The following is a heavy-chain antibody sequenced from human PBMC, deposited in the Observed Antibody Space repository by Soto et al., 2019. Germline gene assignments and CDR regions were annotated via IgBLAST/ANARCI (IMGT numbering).Heavy chain of an antibody. CDR3: ARRITMVRGPYYYYAMDV. D-gene: IGHD3-10*01. CDR2: ITSPSSTK. V-gene: IGHV3-48*02. CDR1: GFTFSSHT. J-gene: IGHJ6*02. Sequence: PGGSLRLSCAGSGFTFSSHTMTWVRQAPGKGLEFLSYITSPSSTKNYADSVKGRFTISRDNAKNSLYLQMNSLRDEDTAVYYCARRITMVRGPYYYYAMDVWGPGTTVTVSS.